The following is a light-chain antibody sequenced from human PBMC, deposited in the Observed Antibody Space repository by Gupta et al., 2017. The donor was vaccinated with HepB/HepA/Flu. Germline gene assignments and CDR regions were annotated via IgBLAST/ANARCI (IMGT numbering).Light chain of an antibody. CDR2: RND. CDR1: ISNIGANF. Sequence: QPVLTQPPSASETPGQMVTISCSGDISNIGANFVYWYQQLPGTAPKLLIYRNDQRPSGVPDRFSGSKSGTSASLAISGLRSEDEADYYRAAWDDSLSGPNVIFGGGTKLTVL. CDR3: AAWDDSLSGPNVI. J-gene: IGLJ2*01. V-gene: IGLV1-47*01.